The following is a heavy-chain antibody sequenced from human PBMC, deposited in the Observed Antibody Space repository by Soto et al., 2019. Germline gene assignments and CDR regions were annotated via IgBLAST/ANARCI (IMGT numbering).Heavy chain of an antibody. CDR1: GFTFSRHG. V-gene: IGHV3-33*01. CDR3: ARERTFGENKHNYLDV. Sequence: QVQLVESGGGVVQPGGSLRLSCAASGFTFSRHGMHWVRQTPGKGLQWVGVIWSDGSNQRYAESVKGRFTISRDNSKNTLYLQMNRLRAEDTAVYYCARERTFGENKHNYLDVWGTGITVTVSS. D-gene: IGHD3-10*01. CDR2: IWSDGSNQ. J-gene: IGHJ6*03.